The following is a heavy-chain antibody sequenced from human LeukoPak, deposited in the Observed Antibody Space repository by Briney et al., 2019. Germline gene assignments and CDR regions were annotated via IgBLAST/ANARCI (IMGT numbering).Heavy chain of an antibody. J-gene: IGHJ4*02. CDR3: ARATITGTKTR. Sequence: SETLSLTCAVYGGSFSGYYWSWIRQPPGKGLEWIGEINHSGSTNYNPSLKSRVTISVDTPKNQFSLKLSSVTAADTAVYYCARATITGTKTRWGQGTLVTVSS. D-gene: IGHD1-20*01. CDR2: INHSGST. V-gene: IGHV4-34*01. CDR1: GGSFSGYY.